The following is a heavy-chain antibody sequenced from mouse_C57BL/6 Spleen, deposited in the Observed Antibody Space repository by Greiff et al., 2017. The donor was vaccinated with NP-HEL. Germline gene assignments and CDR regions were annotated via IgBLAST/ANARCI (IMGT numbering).Heavy chain of an antibody. CDR3: ARGNYDYSYAMDY. CDR1: GYAFSSYW. V-gene: IGHV1-80*01. Sequence: VQLQQSGAELVKPGASVKISCKASGYAFSSYWMNWVKQRPGKGLEWIGQIYPGDGDTNYNGKFKGKATLTADKSSSTAYMQLSSLTSEDSAVYFCARGNYDYSYAMDYWGQGTSVTVSS. D-gene: IGHD2-4*01. CDR2: IYPGDGDT. J-gene: IGHJ4*01.